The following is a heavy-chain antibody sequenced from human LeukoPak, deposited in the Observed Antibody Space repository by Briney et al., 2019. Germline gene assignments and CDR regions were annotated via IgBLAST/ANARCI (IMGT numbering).Heavy chain of an antibody. V-gene: IGHV3-30-3*01. D-gene: IGHD4-17*01. Sequence: GRSLRLSCAASGFTFSSYAMHWVRQAPGKGLEWVAVIPYDGSNKYYADSVKGRFTISRDNSKNTLYLQMNSLRAEDTAVYYCARAGGDYVWGQGTLVTVSS. CDR3: ARAGGDYV. CDR1: GFTFSSYA. J-gene: IGHJ4*02. CDR2: IPYDGSNK.